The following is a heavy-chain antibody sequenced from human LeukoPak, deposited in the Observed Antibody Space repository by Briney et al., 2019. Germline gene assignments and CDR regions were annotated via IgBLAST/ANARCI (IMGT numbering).Heavy chain of an antibody. CDR3: ARVYRSRKSAYTSAVDY. Sequence: GESLKISCKGSGFSFPNFWIAWVRQVPGKGLEWMGLIYPGDSDTRYSPSFRGKVAISADKSISTAYLQWSSLKASDTAMYYCARVYRSRKSAYTSAVDYWGQGTLVTVSP. CDR2: IYPGDSDT. V-gene: IGHV5-51*01. CDR1: GFSFPNFW. D-gene: IGHD6-19*01. J-gene: IGHJ4*02.